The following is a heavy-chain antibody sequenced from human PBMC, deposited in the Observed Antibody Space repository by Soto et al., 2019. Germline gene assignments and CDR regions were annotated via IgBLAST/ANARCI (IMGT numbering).Heavy chain of an antibody. J-gene: IGHJ6*03. Sequence: GGSLRLSCAASGFTFSSYGMHWVRQAPGKGLEWVAVIWYDGSNKYYADSLKGRFTISRDNSKNTRYLQMNSLRAEDTAVYYCARSHSSSGYYYYYYMDVWGKGTTFTVSS. CDR1: GFTFSSYG. CDR2: IWYDGSNK. D-gene: IGHD6-6*01. CDR3: ARSHSSSGYYYYYYMDV. V-gene: IGHV3-33*01.